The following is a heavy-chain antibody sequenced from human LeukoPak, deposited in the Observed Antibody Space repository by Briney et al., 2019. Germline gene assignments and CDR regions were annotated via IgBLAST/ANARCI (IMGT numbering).Heavy chain of an antibody. CDR2: INHSGST. D-gene: IGHD3-22*01. CDR3: ARGGYYDSSGYSAAEYFQH. J-gene: IGHJ1*01. CDR1: GFTVSSNY. Sequence: GSLRLSCAASGFTVSSNYMSRVRQPPGKGLEWIGEINHSGSTNYNPSLKSRVTISVDKSKNQFSLRLSSVTAADTAVYFCARGGYYDSSGYSAAEYFQHWGQGTLVTVSS. V-gene: IGHV4-34*01.